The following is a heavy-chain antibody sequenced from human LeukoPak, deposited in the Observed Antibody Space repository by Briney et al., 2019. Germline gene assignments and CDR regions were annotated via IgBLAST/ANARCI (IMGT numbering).Heavy chain of an antibody. D-gene: IGHD3-10*01. J-gene: IGHJ4*02. CDR1: GFTFSSYW. CDR2: ISSSSSTI. CDR3: ARDLSGGSGSYYIGPGY. Sequence: GGSLRLSCAASGFTFSSYWMSWVRQAPGKGLEWVSYISSSSSTIYYADSVKGRFTISRDNAKNSLYLQMNSLRAEDTAVYYCARDLSGGSGSYYIGPGYWGQGTLVTVSS. V-gene: IGHV3-48*01.